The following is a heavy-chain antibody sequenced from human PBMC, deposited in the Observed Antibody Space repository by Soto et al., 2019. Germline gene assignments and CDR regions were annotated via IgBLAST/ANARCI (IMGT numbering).Heavy chain of an antibody. CDR3: ARDLGYCSGGSCYSGY. V-gene: IGHV1-69*05. Sequence: GASVKVSCKASGGTFSSYAISWVRQAPGQGLEWMGGVIPIFGTANYAQKFQGRVTMTTDESTSTASMELRSLRSDDTAVYYCARDLGYCSGGSCYSGYWGQGTLVTVSS. D-gene: IGHD2-15*01. CDR2: VIPIFGTA. CDR1: GGTFSSYA. J-gene: IGHJ4*02.